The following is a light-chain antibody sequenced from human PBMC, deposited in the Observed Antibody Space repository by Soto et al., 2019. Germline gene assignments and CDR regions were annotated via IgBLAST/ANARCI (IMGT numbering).Light chain of an antibody. V-gene: IGKV3-11*01. CDR3: QQRSDWPWT. CDR2: EAS. CDR1: QSVSSY. Sequence: EIVLTHSPGTLSLSPWEIATLSCRASQSVSSYLAWYQQKPGQAPRLLMYEASNRATGIPARLSGGGSGTDFTLTISSLEPEDFAVYYCQQRSDWPWTFGQGTKVDIK. J-gene: IGKJ1*01.